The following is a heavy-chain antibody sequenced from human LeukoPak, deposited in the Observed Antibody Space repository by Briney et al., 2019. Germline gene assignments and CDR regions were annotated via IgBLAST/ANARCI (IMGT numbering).Heavy chain of an antibody. V-gene: IGHV3-30-3*01. Sequence: GGSLRLSCAASGFTFARYDMHWVRQAPGKGLEWVAVISNDENNKDYGNSVKGRFTIARDNSKNTLFLQMNSLRVEDTAVYYCVLGHYGGLFDNWGQGALVIVSS. CDR3: VLGHYGGLFDN. CDR1: GFTFARYD. J-gene: IGHJ4*02. D-gene: IGHD4-23*01. CDR2: ISNDENNK.